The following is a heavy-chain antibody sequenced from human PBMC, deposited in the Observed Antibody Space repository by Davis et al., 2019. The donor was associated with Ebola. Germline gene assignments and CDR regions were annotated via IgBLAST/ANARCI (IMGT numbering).Heavy chain of an antibody. D-gene: IGHD3-3*01. CDR3: ARPPTIFGVGLDY. Sequence: SVKVSCKASGGTFSSYTISWVRQAPGQGLEWMGRIIPILGIANYAQKFQGRVTITRDTSASTAYMELSSLRSEDTAVYYCARPPTIFGVGLDYWGQGTLVTVSS. CDR2: IIPILGIA. J-gene: IGHJ4*02. V-gene: IGHV1-69*02. CDR1: GGTFSSYT.